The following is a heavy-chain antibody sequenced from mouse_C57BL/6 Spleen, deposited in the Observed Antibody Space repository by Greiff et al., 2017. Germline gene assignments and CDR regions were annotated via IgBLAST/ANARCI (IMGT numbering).Heavy chain of an antibody. J-gene: IGHJ4*01. D-gene: IGHD3-2*02. CDR1: GYTFTSYG. CDR3: AAAQAPAMDY. V-gene: IGHV1-81*01. Sequence: QVQLQQSGAELARPGASVKLSCKASGYTFTSYGISWVKQRTGQGLEWIGEIYPRSGNTYYNEKFKGKATLTAEKSSSTAYMELRRLTSEDSAVYFCAAAQAPAMDYWGQGTSVTVAS. CDR2: IYPRSGNT.